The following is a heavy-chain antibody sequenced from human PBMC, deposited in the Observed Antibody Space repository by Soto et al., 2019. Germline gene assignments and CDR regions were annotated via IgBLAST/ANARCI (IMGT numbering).Heavy chain of an antibody. V-gene: IGHV3-11*05. CDR3: ARDHHRYSGYDYVDY. J-gene: IGHJ4*02. D-gene: IGHD5-12*01. CDR1: GFTFSDYY. CDR2: ISSSSSYT. Sequence: LRLSCAASGFTFSDYYMSWIRQAPGKGLEWVSYISSSSSYTNYADSVKGRFTISRDNAKNSLYLQMNSLRAEDTAVYYCARDHHRYSGYDYVDYWGQGTLVTVSS.